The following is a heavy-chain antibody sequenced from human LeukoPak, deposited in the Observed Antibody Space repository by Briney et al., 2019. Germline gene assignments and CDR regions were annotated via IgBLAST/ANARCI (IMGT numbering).Heavy chain of an antibody. V-gene: IGHV3-7*01. CDR3: ARYDVDWLSNYYFDY. J-gene: IGHJ4*02. CDR1: GFTFSSYW. D-gene: IGHD3-9*01. Sequence: GGSLRLSCAASGFTFSSYWMSWVRQAPGKGLEWVANIKQDGSEKYYVDSVKGRFTISRGNAKNSLYLQMNSLRAEDTAVYYCARYDVDWLSNYYFDYWGQGTLVTVSS. CDR2: IKQDGSEK.